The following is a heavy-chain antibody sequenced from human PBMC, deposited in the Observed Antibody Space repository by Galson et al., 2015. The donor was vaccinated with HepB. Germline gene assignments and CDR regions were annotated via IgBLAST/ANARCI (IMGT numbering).Heavy chain of an antibody. V-gene: IGHV3-9*01. D-gene: IGHD4-17*01. CDR1: GFTFDDYA. J-gene: IGHJ4*02. Sequence: SLRLSCAASGFTFDDYAMHWVRQAPGKGLEWVSGISWNSGSIGYADSVKGRFTISRDNAKNSLYLQMNSLRAEDTALYYCAKGDYGDYVGHFDYWGQGTLVTVSS. CDR3: AKGDYGDYVGHFDY. CDR2: ISWNSGSI.